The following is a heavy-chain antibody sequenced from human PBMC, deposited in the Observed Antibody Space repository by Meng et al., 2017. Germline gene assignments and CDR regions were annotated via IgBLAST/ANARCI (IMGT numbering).Heavy chain of an antibody. CDR1: RYTFTSYF. CDR3: VRHFDY. V-gene: IGHV7-4-1*02. J-gene: IGHJ4*02. Sequence: QVQLVQSGAEVKKPGASVKVSCKASRYTFTSYFMHWVRQAPGQGLXWMGRINTNTGNPTYAQGFTGRFVFSLDTSVSTAYLQISSLKAEDTAVYYCVRHFDYWGQGTLVTVSS. CDR2: INTNTGNP.